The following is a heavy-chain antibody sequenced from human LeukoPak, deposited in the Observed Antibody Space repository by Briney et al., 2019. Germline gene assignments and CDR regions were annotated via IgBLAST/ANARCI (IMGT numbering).Heavy chain of an antibody. CDR2: ISSSGSTI. J-gene: IGHJ6*04. D-gene: IGHD3-10*02. Sequence: GGSLRLSCAASGFTFSSYEMNWVRQAPGKGLEWVSYISSSGSTIYYADSVKGRFTISRDNAKNSLYLQMNSLRAEDTAVYYCAELGITMIGGVWGKGPTVTISS. CDR1: GFTFSSYE. V-gene: IGHV3-48*03. CDR3: AELGITMIGGV.